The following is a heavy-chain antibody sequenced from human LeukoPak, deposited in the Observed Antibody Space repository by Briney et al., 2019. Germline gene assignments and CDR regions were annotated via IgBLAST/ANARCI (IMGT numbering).Heavy chain of an antibody. Sequence: GGSLRLSCAASGFTFDDYAMNWVRQAPGKGLEWVSYISSSGSTIYYADSVKGRFTISRDNAKNSLYLQMNSLRAEDTAVYYCVRWGNYYDSSGYDYWGQGTLVTVSS. CDR1: GFTFDDYA. J-gene: IGHJ4*02. V-gene: IGHV3-48*03. CDR3: VRWGNYYDSSGYDY. D-gene: IGHD3-22*01. CDR2: ISSSGSTI.